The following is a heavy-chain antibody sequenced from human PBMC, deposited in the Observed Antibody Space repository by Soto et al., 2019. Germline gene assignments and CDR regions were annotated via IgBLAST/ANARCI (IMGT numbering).Heavy chain of an antibody. CDR2: ISSTTNYI. J-gene: IGHJ4*02. Sequence: PGGSLRLSCAASGFTFTRYSMNWVRQAPGKGLEWVSSISSTTNYIYYADSMKGRFTVSRDNAKNSVYLEMNSLRDEDTAVYFCARAIAVGSTSLDYWGLGTRVTVSS. D-gene: IGHD6-19*01. CDR3: ARAIAVGSTSLDY. CDR1: GFTFTRYS. V-gene: IGHV3-21*01.